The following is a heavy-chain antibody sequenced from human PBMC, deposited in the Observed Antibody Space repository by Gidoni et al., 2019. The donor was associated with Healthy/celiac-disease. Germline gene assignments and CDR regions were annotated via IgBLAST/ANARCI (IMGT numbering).Heavy chain of an antibody. CDR2: ISSSSSTI. CDR3: ARDGGITIFGVVFPYYFDY. Sequence: EVQLVESGGGLVQPGGSLRLSCAAPGFTFSSYSMNWVRQAPGKGLVWVSYISSSSSTIYYADSVKGRFTISRDNAKNSLYLQMNSLRDEDTAVYYCARDGGITIFGVVFPYYFDYWGQGTLVTVSS. V-gene: IGHV3-48*02. CDR1: GFTFSSYS. J-gene: IGHJ4*02. D-gene: IGHD3-3*01.